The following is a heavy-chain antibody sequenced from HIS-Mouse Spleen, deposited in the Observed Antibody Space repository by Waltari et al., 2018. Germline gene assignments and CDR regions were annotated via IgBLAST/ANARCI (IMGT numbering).Heavy chain of an antibody. D-gene: IGHD3-22*01. CDR3: AIKRRYYDSSGYYDAFDI. V-gene: IGHV1-2*02. Sequence: QVQLVQSGAEVKKPGASVKVSCKASGYTFTGYYMHWVRQAPGQGLEWMGWINPNSGGTNYAQKFQGRVTMTRDTSISTAYMELSRLRSDDTAVYYCAIKRRYYDSSGYYDAFDIWGQGTMVTVSS. J-gene: IGHJ3*02. CDR2: INPNSGGT. CDR1: GYTFTGYY.